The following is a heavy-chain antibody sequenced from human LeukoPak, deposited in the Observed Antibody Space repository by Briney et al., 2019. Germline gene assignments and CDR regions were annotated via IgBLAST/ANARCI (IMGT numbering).Heavy chain of an antibody. CDR2: ISDSGGST. V-gene: IGHV3-23*01. CDR3: AKRGVVIRVILVGFHKAAYYFDS. Sequence: GGSLRLSCAVSGITLSNYGMSWVRQAPGKGLEWVAGISDSGGSTSYADSVKGRFTISRDNPKNTLYLKMNSLRAEDTAVYFCAKRGVVIRVILVGFHKAAYYFDSWGQGALVTVSS. CDR1: GITLSNYG. D-gene: IGHD3-22*01. J-gene: IGHJ4*02.